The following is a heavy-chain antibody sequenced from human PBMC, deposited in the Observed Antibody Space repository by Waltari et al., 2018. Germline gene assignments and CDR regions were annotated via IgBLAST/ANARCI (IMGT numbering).Heavy chain of an antibody. CDR2: IYPGDSDT. CDR1: GYSFTSYW. Sequence: EVQLVQSGAEVKKPGESLKISCKGSGYSFTSYWIGWVRKMPGKGLELMGIIYPGDSDTRYSPSCQVQVTISADKSISTACLQWSSLKASDTAMYYGARHREHCSSTSCSYDYWGQGTLVTVSS. CDR3: ARHREHCSSTSCSYDY. V-gene: IGHV5-51*01. J-gene: IGHJ4*02. D-gene: IGHD2-2*01.